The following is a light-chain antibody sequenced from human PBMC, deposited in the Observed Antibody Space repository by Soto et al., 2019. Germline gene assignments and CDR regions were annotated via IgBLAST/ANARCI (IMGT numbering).Light chain of an antibody. CDR2: KAS. CDR3: QQYNSYPRT. J-gene: IGKJ1*01. CDR1: QSISSW. Sequence: DIQMTHSPSSLSASVGDRVTITCRASQSISSWLAWYQQKPGKPPKLLIYKASSLESGVPSRFSGSGSGTEFNLTINSLQPDDFATYYCQQYNSYPRTFGQGTKVEIK. V-gene: IGKV1-5*03.